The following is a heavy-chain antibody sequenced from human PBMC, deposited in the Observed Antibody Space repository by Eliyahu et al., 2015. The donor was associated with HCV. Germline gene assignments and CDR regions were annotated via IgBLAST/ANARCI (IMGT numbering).Heavy chain of an antibody. CDR2: IIPILGIA. CDR3: ARAVDGYNYDDY. V-gene: IGHV1-69*04. Sequence: QVQLVQSGAEVKKPGSSVKVSCKASGGTFSSYAISWVRQAPGQGLEWMGRIIPILGIANYAQKFQGRVTITADKSTSTAYMELSSLRSEDTAVYYCARAVDGYNYDDYWGQGTLVTVSS. J-gene: IGHJ4*02. CDR1: GGTFSSYA. D-gene: IGHD5-24*01.